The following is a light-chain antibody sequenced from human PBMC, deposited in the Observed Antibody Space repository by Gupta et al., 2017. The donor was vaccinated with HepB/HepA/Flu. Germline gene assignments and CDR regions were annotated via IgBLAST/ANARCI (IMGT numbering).Light chain of an antibody. Sequence: IVMTQSPESLAVSVGERATINCKSSQSVLNRSNNKNYLAWYQQKPGQPPKLLIYWASTRGSGVPVRFSGSGSGTDFTLTISSLQAEDVAVYYCQQDDTTLWTFGHGTKVEIK. CDR2: WAS. CDR3: QQDDTTLWT. CDR1: QSVLNRSNNKNY. V-gene: IGKV4-1*01. J-gene: IGKJ1*01.